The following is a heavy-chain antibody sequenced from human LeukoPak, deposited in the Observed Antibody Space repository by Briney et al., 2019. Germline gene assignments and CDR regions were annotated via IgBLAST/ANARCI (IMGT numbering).Heavy chain of an antibody. V-gene: IGHV4-34*01. CDR1: GGSFSGYY. D-gene: IGHD3-22*01. CDR2: INHSGST. Sequence: SETLSLTCAAYGGSFSGYYWSWIRQPPGKGLEWIGEINHSGSTNYNPSLKSRVTISVDTSKNQFSLKLSSVTAADTAVYYCARAYYYDSSGYYCDYWGQGTLVTVSS. J-gene: IGHJ4*02. CDR3: ARAYYYDSSGYYCDY.